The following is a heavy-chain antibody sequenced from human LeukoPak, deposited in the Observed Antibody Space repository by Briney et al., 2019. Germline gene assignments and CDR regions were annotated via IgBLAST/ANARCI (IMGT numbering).Heavy chain of an antibody. CDR3: TKEATYYYDSSGYYSAVHDAFDI. Sequence: GGSLRLSCAASGFTFSSYAMSWVRQAPGKGLEWVSAISGSGGSTYYADSVKGRFTISRDNSKNTLYLQMNSLRAEDTAVYYCTKEATYYYDSSGYYSAVHDAFDIWGQGTMVTVSS. CDR2: ISGSGGST. J-gene: IGHJ3*02. V-gene: IGHV3-23*01. CDR1: GFTFSSYA. D-gene: IGHD3-22*01.